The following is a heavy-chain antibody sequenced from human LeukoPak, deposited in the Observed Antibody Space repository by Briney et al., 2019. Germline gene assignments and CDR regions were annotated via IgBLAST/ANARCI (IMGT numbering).Heavy chain of an antibody. Sequence: SQTLSLTCAISGDSVSNNNAAWNWIRQSPSRGLEWLGRTYYMSKWYTDSAVSVNSRITINPDTSKNKYSLQLTSVTPEDSAVYYCARGNSGVAVARFDYWGQGTLVTVSS. CDR2: TYYMSKWYT. CDR1: GDSVSNNNAA. D-gene: IGHD6-19*01. CDR3: ARGNSGVAVARFDY. V-gene: IGHV6-1*01. J-gene: IGHJ4*02.